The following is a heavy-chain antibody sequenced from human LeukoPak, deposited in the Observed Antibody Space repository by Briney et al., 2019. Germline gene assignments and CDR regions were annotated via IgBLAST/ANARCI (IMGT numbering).Heavy chain of an antibody. V-gene: IGHV3-23*01. J-gene: IGHJ5*02. CDR2: ISGSGGST. Sequence: GGSLRLSCAASGFTFSSYAMSWVRQAPGKGLEWVSAISGSGGSTYYADSVKGRFTISGDNSKNTLYLQMNSLRAEDTAVYYCAKARPEGYSGSPYAWGQGTLVTVSS. D-gene: IGHD1-26*01. CDR1: GFTFSSYA. CDR3: AKARPEGYSGSPYA.